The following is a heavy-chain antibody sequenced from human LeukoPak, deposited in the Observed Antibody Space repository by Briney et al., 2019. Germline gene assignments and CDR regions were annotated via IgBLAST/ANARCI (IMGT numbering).Heavy chain of an antibody. CDR2: ISSSSSYI. D-gene: IGHD3-9*01. J-gene: IGHJ4*02. Sequence: GGSLRLSXAASGFTFSSYSMNWVRQASGEGVEWVSCISSSSSYIYYADSVKGRFTISRDNAKNSLYLQMNSLRAEDTAVYYCARDAIGDYDILTGYGDYWGQGTLVTVSS. CDR3: ARDAIGDYDILTGYGDY. CDR1: GFTFSSYS. V-gene: IGHV3-21*01.